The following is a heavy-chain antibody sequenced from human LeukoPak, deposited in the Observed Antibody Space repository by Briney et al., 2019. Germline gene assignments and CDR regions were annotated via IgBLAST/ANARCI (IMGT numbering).Heavy chain of an antibody. D-gene: IGHD6-13*01. CDR2: ISGSGGST. J-gene: IGHJ3*02. CDR1: GFTFSSYA. Sequence: GGSLRLSCAASGFTFSSYAMSWVRQAPGKGLEWVSDISGSGGSTYYADSVKGRFTISRDNSKNTLHLQMNSLRAEDTAVYYCAKDIQPSFRAAAGIYAFDIWGQGTMVSVSS. CDR3: AKDIQPSFRAAAGIYAFDI. V-gene: IGHV3-23*01.